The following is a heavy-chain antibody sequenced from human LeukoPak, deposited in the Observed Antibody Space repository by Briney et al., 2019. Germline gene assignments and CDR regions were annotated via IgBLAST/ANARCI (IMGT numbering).Heavy chain of an antibody. J-gene: IGHJ4*02. CDR2: ISSTVSTT. CDR1: GFTFNNYY. V-gene: IGHV3-11*01. Sequence: GGSLRLSCAAAGFTFNNYYMSWIRQAPGKGLEWISYISSTVSTTYYADSVKGRFTISRDNAKNSLYLQMNSLRAEDTAVYYCAREGGYYHLDYWGQGTLVTVSS. D-gene: IGHD3-22*01. CDR3: AREGGYYHLDY.